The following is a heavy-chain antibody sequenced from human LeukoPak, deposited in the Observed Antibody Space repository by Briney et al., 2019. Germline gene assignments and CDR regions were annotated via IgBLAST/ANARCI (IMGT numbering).Heavy chain of an antibody. CDR3: AKGSGSSGWNDLLGVVDY. CDR2: LSFDGSSE. V-gene: IGHV3-30*18. Sequence: GGSLRLSCAASGFAFSTYGIHWVRQAPGKGLEWGAVLSFDGSSEYYADSVKGRFTVSRDNSKNTLYLQMNSLRDEDTAVYYCAKGSGSSGWNDLLGVVDYWGQGTLVTVSS. J-gene: IGHJ4*02. CDR1: GFAFSTYG. D-gene: IGHD6-19*01.